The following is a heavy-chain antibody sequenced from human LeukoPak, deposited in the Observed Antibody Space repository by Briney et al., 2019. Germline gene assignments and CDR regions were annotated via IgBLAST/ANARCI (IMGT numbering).Heavy chain of an antibody. D-gene: IGHD6-13*01. J-gene: IGHJ4*02. CDR1: GFIFGDYA. CDR2: ASGSGGRT. Sequence: GGSLRLSCAASGFIFGDYAMSWVRQAPGKGLKWVAAASGSGGRTYYADSLRGRSIISRDNSKKMVFLQMNSLRVEDTAIYFCAKDGVAAAGTELDSWGQGTLVTVSS. CDR3: AKDGVAAAGTELDS. V-gene: IGHV3-23*01.